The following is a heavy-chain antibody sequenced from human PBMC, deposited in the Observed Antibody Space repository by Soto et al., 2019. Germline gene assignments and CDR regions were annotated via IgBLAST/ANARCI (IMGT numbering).Heavy chain of an antibody. D-gene: IGHD6-19*01. J-gene: IGHJ6*02. V-gene: IGHV3-33*01. CDR1: GFTFSSYG. CDR3: AREEGRYIAVAGYYYYGMDV. Sequence: QVQLVESGGGVVQPGRSLRLSCAASGFTFSSYGMHWVRQAPGKGLEWVAVIWYDGSNKYYADSVKGRFTISRDNSKNPLYLQMNSLRAEDRAVYYCAREEGRYIAVAGYYYYGMDVWGQGTTVTVSS. CDR2: IWYDGSNK.